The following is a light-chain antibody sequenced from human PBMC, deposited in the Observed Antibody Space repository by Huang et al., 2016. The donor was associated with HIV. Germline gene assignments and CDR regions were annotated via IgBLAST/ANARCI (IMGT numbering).Light chain of an antibody. CDR2: DAS. CDR1: QPLGSN. V-gene: IGKV3D-15*01. Sequence: DILLTQSPVTLSVPPGERAPLSCRTSQPLGSNLAWYQHKPGHPPRLLIYDASTRASGGPARFSGIGSKTDFNLTIDSLQSEDSALYFCQQYNKWPRTFGQGTKLEIK. CDR3: QQYNKWPRT. J-gene: IGKJ1*01.